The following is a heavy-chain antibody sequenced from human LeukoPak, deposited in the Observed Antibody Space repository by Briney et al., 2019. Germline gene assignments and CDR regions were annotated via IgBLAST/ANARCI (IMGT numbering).Heavy chain of an antibody. CDR1: GFTLSSYE. J-gene: IGHJ5*02. CDR3: ARGSARWFDP. CDR2: ISRTGNSI. Sequence: PGGSLRPSCAASGFTLSSYEMNWVRLAPGKGLEWISYISRTGNSIYYADSVKGRFTISRDSAKRSLYLQMNSLRAEDTAVYYCARGSARWFDPWGQGTLVTVSS. V-gene: IGHV3-48*03.